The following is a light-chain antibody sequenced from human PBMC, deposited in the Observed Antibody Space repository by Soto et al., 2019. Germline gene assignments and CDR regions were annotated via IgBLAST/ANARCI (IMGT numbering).Light chain of an antibody. CDR2: SSN. CDR1: SSNIGSNT. J-gene: IGLJ2*01. Sequence: QSVLTQPPSASGTPGQRVTISCSGSSSNIGSNTVNWYQQVPGTAPKLLMYSSNQRPSGVPDRFSGSKSGTSASLAISGLQSEDEADYYCVAWDDSLKGVVFGGGTKVTVL. CDR3: VAWDDSLKGVV. V-gene: IGLV1-44*01.